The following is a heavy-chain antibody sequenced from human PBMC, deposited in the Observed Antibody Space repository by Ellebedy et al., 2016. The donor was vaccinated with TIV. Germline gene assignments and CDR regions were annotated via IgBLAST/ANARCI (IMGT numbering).Heavy chain of an antibody. J-gene: IGHJ4*02. V-gene: IGHV4-61*01. CDR1: VGSVSSGIYF. Sequence: MPSETLSLTCTVSVGSVSSGIYFWRWILQAPGKGLAWIGHVHHTGGTNYNPSLRSRVTISSDTSKNPFSLKVTSMTAADTAVDYCARMGDWEGAYWGQGILVTVSS. CDR3: ARMGDWEGAY. D-gene: IGHD3-16*01. CDR2: VHHTGGT.